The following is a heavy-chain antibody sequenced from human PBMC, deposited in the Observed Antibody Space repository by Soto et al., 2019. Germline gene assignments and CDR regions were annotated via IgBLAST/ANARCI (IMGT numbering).Heavy chain of an antibody. J-gene: IGHJ4*02. V-gene: IGHV5-51*01. CDR3: ARREGSYTSSYDY. D-gene: IGHD2-2*01. CDR2: IYPGDSDA. Sequence: GESLKISCKASGYSFTSYWIGWVRQMPGKGLEWMGIIYPGDSDARYSPSFQGHVTISVDKSITTAYLQWSSLKASDTAIYYCARREGSYTSSYDYWGQGTLVTVSS. CDR1: GYSFTSYW.